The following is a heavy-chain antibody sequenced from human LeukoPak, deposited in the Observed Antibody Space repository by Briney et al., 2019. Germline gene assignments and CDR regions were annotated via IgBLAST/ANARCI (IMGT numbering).Heavy chain of an antibody. CDR3: ARGLDGDVFDY. V-gene: IGHV4-59*12. Sequence: SETLSLTCTVSGGTMSNYYWSWIRQPPGKGLECIGHIYYSGSTNYKPSLKSRVTISLGTSKNQFSLKLSSVTAAGTAVYYCARGLDGDVFDYWGQGTLVTVSS. CDR1: GGTMSNYY. J-gene: IGHJ4*02. D-gene: IGHD4-17*01. CDR2: IYYSGST.